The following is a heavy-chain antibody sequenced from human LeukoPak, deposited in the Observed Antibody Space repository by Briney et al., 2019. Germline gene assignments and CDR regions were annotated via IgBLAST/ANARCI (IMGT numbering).Heavy chain of an antibody. CDR3: ARGRMVRGVINWFDP. D-gene: IGHD3-10*01. CDR1: GGSISSGGYS. J-gene: IGHJ5*02. V-gene: IGHV4-30-2*01. CDR2: IYHSGST. Sequence: PSQTLSLTCAVSGGSISSGGYSWSWIRQPPGKGLEWIGYIYHSGSTYYNPSLKSRVTISVDRSKNQFSPKLSSVTAADTAVYYCARGRMVRGVINWFDPWGQGTLVTVSS.